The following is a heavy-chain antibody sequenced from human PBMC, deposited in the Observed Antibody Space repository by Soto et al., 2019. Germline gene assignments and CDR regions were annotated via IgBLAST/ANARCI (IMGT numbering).Heavy chain of an antibody. CDR1: GSTFTRYS. Sequence: GGSLRLSCAASGSTFTRYSMNWFRQAPGKGLEWVSSISSTTNYIYYGDSMKGRFTISRDNAKNSLYLEMNSLRAEDTAVYYCARESEDLTSNFDYWGQGTLVTVSS. V-gene: IGHV3-21*06. J-gene: IGHJ4*02. CDR3: ARESEDLTSNFDY. CDR2: ISSTTNYI.